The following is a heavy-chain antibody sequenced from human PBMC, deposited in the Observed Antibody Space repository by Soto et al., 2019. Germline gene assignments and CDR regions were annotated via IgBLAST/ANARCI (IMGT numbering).Heavy chain of an antibody. Sequence: QVQLVESGGGVVQPGRSLRLSCAASGFTFSSYGMHWVRQAPGKGLEWVAVIWYDGSNKYYADSVKGRFTISRDDSKNTLYLQMNSLRAEDTAVYYCARDLMRGNYYDSSGNEVYYYGMDVWGQGTTVTVSS. J-gene: IGHJ6*02. CDR3: ARDLMRGNYYDSSGNEVYYYGMDV. CDR2: IWYDGSNK. D-gene: IGHD3-22*01. CDR1: GFTFSSYG. V-gene: IGHV3-33*01.